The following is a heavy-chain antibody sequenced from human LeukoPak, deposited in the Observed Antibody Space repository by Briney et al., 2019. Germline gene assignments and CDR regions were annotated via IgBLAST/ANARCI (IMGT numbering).Heavy chain of an antibody. J-gene: IGHJ4*02. CDR2: IYSGGST. CDR1: GFTVSSKY. CDR3: AREFPEYSSSWYGYFDY. Sequence: PGGSLRLSCAASGFTVSSKYMSWVRQAPGKGPEWVSVIYSGGSTNYADSVKGRFTISRDNSKNTLYLQMNSLRAEDTAVYYCAREFPEYSSSWYGYFDYWGQGTLVTVSS. D-gene: IGHD6-13*01. V-gene: IGHV3-53*01.